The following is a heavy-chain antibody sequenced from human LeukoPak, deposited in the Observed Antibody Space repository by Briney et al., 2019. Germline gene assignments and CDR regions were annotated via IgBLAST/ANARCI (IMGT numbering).Heavy chain of an antibody. V-gene: IGHV3-21*01. CDR2: ISSSSSYI. CDR1: GFTFSSYS. J-gene: IGHJ4*02. CDR3: AREIQQQPSTPGDY. Sequence: GGSLRLSCAASGFTFSSYSMNWVRQAPGKGLEWVSSISSSSSYIYYADSVKGRFTISRDNAKNSLYLQMNSLRAEDTAVYYCAREIQQQPSTPGDYWGQGTLVTVSS. D-gene: IGHD6-13*01.